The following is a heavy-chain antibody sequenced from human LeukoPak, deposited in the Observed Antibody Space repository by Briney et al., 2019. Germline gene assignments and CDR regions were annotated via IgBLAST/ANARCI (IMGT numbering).Heavy chain of an antibody. CDR3: ARVGEYCSGGSCYSRYYYYYYMDV. J-gene: IGHJ6*03. CDR2: IYYSGST. D-gene: IGHD2-15*01. CDR1: GGSLSSYY. V-gene: IGHV4-59*01. Sequence: PSETLSLTCTVSGGSLSSYYWSWIRQPPGKGLEWIGYIYYSGSTNYNPSLKSRVTISVDTSKNQFSLKLSSVTAADTAVYYCARVGEYCSGGSCYSRYYYYYYMDVWGKGTTVTVSS.